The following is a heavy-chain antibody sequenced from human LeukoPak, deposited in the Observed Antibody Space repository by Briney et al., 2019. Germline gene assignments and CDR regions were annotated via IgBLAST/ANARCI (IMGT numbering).Heavy chain of an antibody. Sequence: ASVKVSCKASGYIFTSHGISWARQAPGQGLEWMGGISAYNGNTNYAQKLQGRVTLTTDTSTSTAYMELRSLRSDDTAVYYCAREDYYASGSYFDWGQGTLVTVSS. CDR1: GYIFTSHG. CDR3: AREDYYASGSYFD. CDR2: ISAYNGNT. D-gene: IGHD3-10*01. J-gene: IGHJ4*02. V-gene: IGHV1-18*01.